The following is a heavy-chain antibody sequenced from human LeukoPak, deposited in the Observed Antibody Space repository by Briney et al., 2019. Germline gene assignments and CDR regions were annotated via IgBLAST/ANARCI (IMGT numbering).Heavy chain of an antibody. CDR1: GGSFSGYY. D-gene: IGHD6-13*01. Sequence: PSETLSLTCAVYGGSFSGYYWSWIRQPPGKGLEWIGEINHSGSTNYNPSLKSRVTISVDTSKNQFSLKLSSVTAADTAVYYCARENLGIADYWGQGTLVTVSS. V-gene: IGHV4-34*01. J-gene: IGHJ4*02. CDR3: ARENLGIADY. CDR2: INHSGST.